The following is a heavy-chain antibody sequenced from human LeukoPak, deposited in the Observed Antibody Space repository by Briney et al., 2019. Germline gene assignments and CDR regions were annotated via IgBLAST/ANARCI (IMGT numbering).Heavy chain of an antibody. CDR1: GGSISSGAYY. CDR3: ARGGYYDILALPYYYSSMDV. J-gene: IGHJ6*02. Sequence: SQTLSLTCPVAGGSISSGAYYWSWIRQPPGKGLEGIGYIYYSGSTYYNPSLKSRVTRSVDTSKNQFSRSVSSVTAEDTAVYYCARGGYYDILALPYYYSSMDVWGPGTPVTVSS. CDR2: IYYSGST. D-gene: IGHD3-9*01. V-gene: IGHV4-30-4*01.